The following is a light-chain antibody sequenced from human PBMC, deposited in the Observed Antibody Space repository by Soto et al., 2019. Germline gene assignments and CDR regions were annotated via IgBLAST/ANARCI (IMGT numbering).Light chain of an antibody. CDR2: WAS. V-gene: IGKV4-1*01. CDR3: QQYYSTPPT. Sequence: DIVMTQSPDSLDVSLGERSTISCKSSQSVVYSSNNKNYLAWYQQKPGQPPKLLIYWASTRESGVPDRFSGSGSGTDFTLTISSLQAEDVAVYYCQQYYSTPPTFGGGTKVDIK. CDR1: QSVVYSSNNKNY. J-gene: IGKJ4*01.